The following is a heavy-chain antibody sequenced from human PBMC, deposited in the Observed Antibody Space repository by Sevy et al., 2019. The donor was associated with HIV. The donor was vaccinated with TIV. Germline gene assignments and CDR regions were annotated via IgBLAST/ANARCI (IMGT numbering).Heavy chain of an antibody. J-gene: IGHJ5*02. Sequence: GGSLRLSCAASGFTFSSYAMSWVRQAPGKGLEWLSAISGNGADTFYADSVKGRFTISRDNSKNTLYLQMNSLRAEDTAVYYCASFMSWTIRYWFDPWGQGTLVTVSS. CDR3: ASFMSWTIRYWFDP. D-gene: IGHD3-9*01. CDR2: ISGNGADT. V-gene: IGHV3-23*01. CDR1: GFTFSSYA.